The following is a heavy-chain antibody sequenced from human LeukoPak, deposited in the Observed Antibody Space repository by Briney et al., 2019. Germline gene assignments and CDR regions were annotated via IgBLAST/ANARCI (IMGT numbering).Heavy chain of an antibody. CDR2: ISGSGDST. Sequence: GGSLRLSCAASGFTFSGYAMGWVRQVPGQGLEWVSIISGSGDSTYYADSVKGRFTISRDNSMNTLYLQMNSLRAEDTAVYYSAKDRSYSSSSRGFDYWGQGTLVTVSS. V-gene: IGHV3-23*01. CDR1: GFTFSGYA. D-gene: IGHD6-6*01. CDR3: AKDRSYSSSSRGFDY. J-gene: IGHJ4*02.